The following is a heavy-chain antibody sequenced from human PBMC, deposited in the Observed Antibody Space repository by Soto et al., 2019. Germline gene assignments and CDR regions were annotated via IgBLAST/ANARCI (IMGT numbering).Heavy chain of an antibody. CDR2: IDWDDDK. CDR3: ARIPPNDPPPRRPEDYYYYGMDV. J-gene: IGHJ6*02. CDR1: GFSLSTSGMC. V-gene: IGHV2-70*01. Sequence: SGPTLVNPTQTLTLTCTFSGFSLSTSGMCVSWIRQPPGKALEWLALIDWDDDKYYSTSLKTRLTISKDTSKNQVVLTMTNMDPVDTATYYCARIPPNDPPPRRPEDYYYYGMDVWGQGTTVTVSS.